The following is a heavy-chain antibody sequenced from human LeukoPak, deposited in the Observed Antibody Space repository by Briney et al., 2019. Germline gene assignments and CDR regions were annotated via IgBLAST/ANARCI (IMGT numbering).Heavy chain of an antibody. V-gene: IGHV1-69*05. CDR2: IIPIFGTA. CDR3: ARGFRLSAIEDCFDP. J-gene: IGHJ5*02. Sequence: SVKVSCKASGGTFSSYAISWVRQAPGQGLEWMGGIIPIFGTANYAQKFQGRVTITTDESTSTAYMELSSLRSEDTAVYYCARGFRLSAIEDCFDPWGQGTLVTVSS. CDR1: GGTFSSYA. D-gene: IGHD2-2*02.